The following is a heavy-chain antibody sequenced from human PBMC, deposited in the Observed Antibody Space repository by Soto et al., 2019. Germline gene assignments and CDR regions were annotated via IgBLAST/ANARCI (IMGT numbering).Heavy chain of an antibody. V-gene: IGHV3-23*01. CDR1: GFTFSSYA. J-gene: IGHJ6*02. Sequence: GGSLRLSCAASGFTFSSYAMSWVGQAPGKGLEWGSGISGSGGSTYYADSVKGRFTISRDNSKNTLSLQMNSLRAEDTAVYYCAKPSNSGSGTFYNPYYYYYGVDVWGRGTTVTVSS. D-gene: IGHD3-10*01. CDR2: ISGSGGST. CDR3: AKPSNSGSGTFYNPYYYYYGVDV.